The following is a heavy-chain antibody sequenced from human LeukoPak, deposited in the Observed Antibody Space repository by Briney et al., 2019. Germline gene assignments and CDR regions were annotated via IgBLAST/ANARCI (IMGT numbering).Heavy chain of an antibody. CDR2: IYYSGST. V-gene: IGHV4-59*01. Sequence: SETLSLNCTVFGGSISGYYWSWIRQPPGKGLEWIAYIYYSGSTNYNPSLKSRVTISVDTSKNQFSLKLSSVTAADTAVYYCARVYYSNSYDYWYFDLWGRGTLVTVSS. CDR3: ARVYYSNSYDYWYFDL. D-gene: IGHD6-13*01. CDR1: GGSISGYY. J-gene: IGHJ2*01.